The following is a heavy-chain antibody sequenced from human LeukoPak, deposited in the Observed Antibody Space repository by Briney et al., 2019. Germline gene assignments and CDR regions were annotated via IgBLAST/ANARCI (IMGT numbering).Heavy chain of an antibody. CDR1: GGSISSYY. J-gene: IGHJ5*02. V-gene: IGHV4-34*01. Sequence: SETLSLTCTVSGGSISSYYWSWIRQPPGKGLEWIGEINHSGSTNYNPSLKSRVTISVDTSKNQFSLKLTSVTAADTALYYCAKSRPGGSYRRNWFDPWGQGTLVTVSS. D-gene: IGHD1-26*01. CDR3: AKSRPGGSYRRNWFDP. CDR2: INHSGST.